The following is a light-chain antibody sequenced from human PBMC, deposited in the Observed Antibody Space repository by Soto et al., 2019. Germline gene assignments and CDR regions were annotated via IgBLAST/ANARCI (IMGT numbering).Light chain of an antibody. CDR1: QSVSSS. CDR2: GAS. V-gene: IGKV3-15*01. J-gene: IGKJ5*01. Sequence: EIVMTQSPATLSVSPGERATLSCRASQSVSSSLAWYQQKPGQAPRLLIYGASTRATGFPARFSGSGSGTEFTLTISSLQSEDFAVYYCQQYNNWLPTFGQGTRLEIK. CDR3: QQYNNWLPT.